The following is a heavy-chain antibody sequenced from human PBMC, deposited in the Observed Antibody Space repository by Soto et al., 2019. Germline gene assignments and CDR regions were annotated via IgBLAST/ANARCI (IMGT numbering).Heavy chain of an antibody. Sequence: QVQLQESGPGLVKPSETLSLICTVSGGSISSYYWSWIRQPPGKGLEWIGYIYYSGSTNYNPSLKSRVTISVDTSKNQFSLKLSSVTAADTAVYYCARWLVGRGNWFDPWGQGTLVTVSS. CDR1: GGSISSYY. D-gene: IGHD6-19*01. CDR2: IYYSGST. CDR3: ARWLVGRGNWFDP. V-gene: IGHV4-59*01. J-gene: IGHJ5*02.